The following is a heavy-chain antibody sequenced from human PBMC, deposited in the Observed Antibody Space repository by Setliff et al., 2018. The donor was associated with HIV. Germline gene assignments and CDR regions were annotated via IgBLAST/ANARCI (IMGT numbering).Heavy chain of an antibody. V-gene: IGHV3-48*04. CDR3: VKGVEYGDYGSDY. J-gene: IGHJ4*02. D-gene: IGHD4-17*01. CDR1: GFTFNSYS. Sequence: PGGSLRLSCAASGFTFNSYSMNWVRQAPGKGLEWVSYISSSGSTIYYADSVKGRFTISRDNSKNSLYLQMNSLRTEDTALYYCVKGVEYGDYGSDYWGQGTLVTVSS. CDR2: ISSSGSTI.